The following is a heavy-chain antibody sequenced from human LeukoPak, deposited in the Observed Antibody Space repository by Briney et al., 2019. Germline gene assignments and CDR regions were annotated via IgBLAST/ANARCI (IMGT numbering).Heavy chain of an antibody. CDR3: ARPTSGWWGFDY. CDR2: ISSGGST. V-gene: IGHV4-39*01. Sequence: SETLSLTCNVSGGSISSSSYYWGWIRQPPGKWLEWIGSISSGGSTNYNPSLKSRVSISVDTSKNQFSLTLSSVTAADTAVYYCARPTSGWWGFDYWGQGTLVTVSS. J-gene: IGHJ4*02. D-gene: IGHD6-19*01. CDR1: GGSISSSSYY.